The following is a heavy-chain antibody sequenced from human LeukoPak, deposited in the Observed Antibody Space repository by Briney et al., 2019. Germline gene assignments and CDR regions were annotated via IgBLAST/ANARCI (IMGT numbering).Heavy chain of an antibody. Sequence: GGSLRLSCAASGFTVSSNYMSWVRQAPGKGLEWVAFIRYDGSNKYYADSVKGRFTISRDNSKNTLYLQMNSLRAEDTAVYYCANERSEQLVRTFDYWGQGTLVTVSS. CDR3: ANERSEQLVRTFDY. J-gene: IGHJ4*02. D-gene: IGHD6-6*01. V-gene: IGHV3-30*02. CDR2: IRYDGSNK. CDR1: GFTVSSNY.